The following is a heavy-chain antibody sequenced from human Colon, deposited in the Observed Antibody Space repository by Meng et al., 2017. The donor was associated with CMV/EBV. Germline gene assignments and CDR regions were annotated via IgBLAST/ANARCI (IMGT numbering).Heavy chain of an antibody. CDR3: ARVICGGYCYLDY. CDR2: IITISGTT. CDR1: KGSFTCFP. J-gene: IGHJ4*02. Sequence: VQLERLGAGGEKPGSAATVSGNASKGSFTCFPNSRVRLGPGQGFECVGVIITISGTTDYAQEFQVRVTITADESTSTAYMKLSNLRSEYTAIYYCARVICGGYCYLDYWGRGTLVTVSS. D-gene: IGHD2-21*02. V-gene: IGHV1-69*12.